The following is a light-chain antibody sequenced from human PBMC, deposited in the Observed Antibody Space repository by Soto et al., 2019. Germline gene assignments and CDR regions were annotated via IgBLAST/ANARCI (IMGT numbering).Light chain of an antibody. J-gene: IGKJ1*01. CDR3: QHYNSYSEA. Sequence: DIQMTQSPSSLSASVGDRVTITCRASQTLSSWLAWHQQKPGKAPKLLIYKASTLKSGVPSRFSGSGSGTEFTLTISSLQPDDFATYYCQHYNSYSEAFGQGTKADI. CDR2: KAS. V-gene: IGKV1-5*03. CDR1: QTLSSW.